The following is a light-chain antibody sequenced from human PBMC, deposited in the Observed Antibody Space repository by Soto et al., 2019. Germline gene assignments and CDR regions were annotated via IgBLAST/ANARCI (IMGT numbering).Light chain of an antibody. Sequence: QSALTQPASVSGSPGQSITISCTGTSSDVGGYNYVSWYQHHPSKAPKLMIYDVSNRPSGVSNRFSGSKSGNTASLTISGLQAEDEADYYCSSYTSSSAYVFGTGTKVTV. J-gene: IGLJ1*01. CDR1: SSDVGGYNY. CDR3: SSYTSSSAYV. V-gene: IGLV2-14*03. CDR2: DVS.